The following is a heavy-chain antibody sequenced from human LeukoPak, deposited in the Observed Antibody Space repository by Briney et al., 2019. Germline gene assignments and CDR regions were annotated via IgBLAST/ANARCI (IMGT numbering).Heavy chain of an antibody. Sequence: ASVKVSCKASGYTFTSYAMNWVRQAPGQGLEWMGWINTSTGNPTYAQGFTGRFVFSLDTSVSTAYLQISSLKAEDTAVYYCARTPYYYDSSGYADYWGQGTLVTVSS. J-gene: IGHJ4*02. V-gene: IGHV7-4-1*02. CDR1: GYTFTSYA. D-gene: IGHD3-22*01. CDR2: INTSTGNP. CDR3: ARTPYYYDSSGYADY.